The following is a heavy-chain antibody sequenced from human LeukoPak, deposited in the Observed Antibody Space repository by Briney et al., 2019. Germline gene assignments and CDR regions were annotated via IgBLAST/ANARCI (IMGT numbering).Heavy chain of an antibody. CDR1: GGSFSGYY. CDR2: INHSGST. V-gene: IGHV4-34*01. CDR3: ARGREVVDY. Sequence: SETLSLTCAVYGGSFSGYYWSWIRQPPGKGLEWIGEINHSGSTNYNPSLKSRVTISVDTSKNQFSLKLSSVTAADTAVYYCARGREVVDYWGQGTLVTVSS. J-gene: IGHJ4*02. D-gene: IGHD1-26*01.